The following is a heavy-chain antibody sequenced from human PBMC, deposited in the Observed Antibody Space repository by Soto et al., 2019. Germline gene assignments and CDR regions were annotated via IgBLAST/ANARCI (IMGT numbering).Heavy chain of an antibody. CDR3: VRGKDYYYGMDV. J-gene: IGHJ6*02. CDR2: VNPNRGNT. V-gene: IGHV1-8*01. CDR1: GYAFTNYD. Sequence: ASVKVSCKASGYAFTNYDINWVRRATGQGLEWMGWVNPNRGNTGNGQKFQGRLTMTRNTAISTAYMELSSRTSEDTAVYYCVRGKDYYYGMDVWGQGTTVTVSS.